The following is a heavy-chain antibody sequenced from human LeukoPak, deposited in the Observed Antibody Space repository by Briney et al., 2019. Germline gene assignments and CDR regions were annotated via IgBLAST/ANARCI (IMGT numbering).Heavy chain of an antibody. Sequence: PGGSLRLSCAASGFTFSTYGMHWVRQAPGKGLEWVSFIRYVGINKYYADSVKGRFTISRDNSKNTLYLQMSSLRAEDTAVYYCARDRRWFGELFGAVYYYMDVWGKGTTVTISS. CDR2: IRYVGINK. D-gene: IGHD3-10*01. CDR3: ARDRRWFGELFGAVYYYMDV. J-gene: IGHJ6*03. V-gene: IGHV3-30*02. CDR1: GFTFSTYG.